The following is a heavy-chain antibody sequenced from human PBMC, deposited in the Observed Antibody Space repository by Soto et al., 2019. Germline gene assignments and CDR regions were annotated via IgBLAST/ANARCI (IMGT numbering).Heavy chain of an antibody. V-gene: IGHV4-31*03. Sequence: SETLSLTCTVSGGSISSGGYYWSWIRQHPGKGLEWIGYIYYSGSTYYNPSLKSRVTISVDTSKNQFSLKLSSVTAADTAVYYCARSAPNGVGPGERFDYWGQGTLVTVSS. J-gene: IGHJ4*02. D-gene: IGHD2-8*01. CDR2: IYYSGST. CDR1: GGSISSGGYY. CDR3: ARSAPNGVGPGERFDY.